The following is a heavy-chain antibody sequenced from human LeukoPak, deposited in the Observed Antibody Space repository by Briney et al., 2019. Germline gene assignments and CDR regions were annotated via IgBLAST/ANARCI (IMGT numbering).Heavy chain of an antibody. CDR3: ARGPNRGAMDHLTNAFDI. J-gene: IGHJ3*02. CDR1: GGSFSGYY. D-gene: IGHD5-18*01. Sequence: SETLSLTCAVYGGSFSGYYRSWIRQPPGKGLEWIGEINHSGSTNYNPSLKSRVTISVDTSKNQFSLKLSSVTAADTAVYYCARGPNRGAMDHLTNAFDIWGQGTMVTVSS. V-gene: IGHV4-34*01. CDR2: INHSGST.